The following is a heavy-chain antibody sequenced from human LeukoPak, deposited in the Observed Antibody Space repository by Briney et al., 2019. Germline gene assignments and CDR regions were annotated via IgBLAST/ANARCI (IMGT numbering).Heavy chain of an antibody. J-gene: IGHJ1*01. CDR1: GFTFSSYA. CDR3: AKDSLYCSSTSCYNAEYFQH. V-gene: IGHV3-23*01. D-gene: IGHD2-2*02. CDR2: ISGSGGST. Sequence: GGSLRLSCAASGFTFSSYAMSWVRQAPGKGLEWVSAISGSGGSTYYADSVKGRFTISRDNSKHTLYLQMNSLRAEDTAVYYCAKDSLYCSSTSCYNAEYFQHWGQGTLVTVSS.